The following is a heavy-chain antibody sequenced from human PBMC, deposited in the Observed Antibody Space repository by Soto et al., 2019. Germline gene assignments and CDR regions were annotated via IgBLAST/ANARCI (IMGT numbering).Heavy chain of an antibody. V-gene: IGHV2-5*01. CDR2: IYWNDDK. CDR3: AQRVDFSSAYNY. D-gene: IGHD3-3*01. J-gene: IGHJ4*02. CDR1: GFSLSGGGVG. Sequence: QITLKESGPTLVKPTQTLTLTCTFSGFSLSGGGVGVAWIRQPLGKALEWLALIYWNDDKRYRPSLKSSLTISKDTSKNQVVLTMTNEDPVDTATYYCAQRVDFSSAYNYWGQGTLVIVSS.